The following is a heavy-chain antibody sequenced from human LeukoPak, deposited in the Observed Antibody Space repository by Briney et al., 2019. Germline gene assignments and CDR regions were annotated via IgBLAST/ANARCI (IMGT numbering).Heavy chain of an antibody. CDR3: TKHPYTVTVFDY. Sequence: GGSLRLSCAASGFTFSSYAMSWVRQAPGKGLDWVSAISGSGGSTYYADSVKGRFTISRDNSKNTLYLQMNSLRAEYTAVYYCTKHPYTVTVFDYWGQGTLVTVSS. D-gene: IGHD4-17*01. J-gene: IGHJ4*02. CDR1: GFTFSSYA. V-gene: IGHV3-23*01. CDR2: ISGSGGST.